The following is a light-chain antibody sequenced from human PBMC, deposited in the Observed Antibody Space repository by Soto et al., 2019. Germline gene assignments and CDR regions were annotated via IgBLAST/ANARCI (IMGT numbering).Light chain of an antibody. CDR3: QQVYSYPFT. J-gene: IGKJ3*01. Sequence: DLQLTQSPSFLSASVGDRVTITCRASRGISSYLAWYQQKPGKAPNLLIYAASNLQSGVPSRFSGSGSGTEFTLTISSLQPEDFATYYCQQVYSYPFTFGPGTKVDIK. V-gene: IGKV1-9*01. CDR1: RGISSY. CDR2: AAS.